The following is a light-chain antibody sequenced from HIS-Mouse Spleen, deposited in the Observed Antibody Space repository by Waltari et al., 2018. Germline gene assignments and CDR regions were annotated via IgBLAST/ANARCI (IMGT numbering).Light chain of an antibody. CDR2: AAS. V-gene: IGKV1-9*01. CDR3: QQLNSYPPT. J-gene: IGKJ1*01. CDR1: QGISSY. Sequence: DIQLTQVPSFLSASVGDSVTITCRASQGISSYLAWYQQKPGKALKFLIYAASTLQSGVPSRFSVSGSGTEFTLTISSLQPEDFATYYCQQLNSYPPTFGQGTKVEIK.